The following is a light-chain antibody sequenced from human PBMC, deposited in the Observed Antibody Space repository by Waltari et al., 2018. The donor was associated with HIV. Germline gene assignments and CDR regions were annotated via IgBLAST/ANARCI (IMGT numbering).Light chain of an antibody. V-gene: IGLV2-23*02. Sequence: QSALTPPASMSGSPAQSITISCTGTSSDAGGYNYFSLYPQPPGKAPTRMIDDVSKRPSGVSNRFSGSKSGNTASLTISGLQAEDEADYYCCSYAGSSTFEAHVFGTGTKVTVL. CDR3: CSYAGSSTFEAHV. CDR1: SSDAGGYNY. J-gene: IGLJ1*01. CDR2: DVS.